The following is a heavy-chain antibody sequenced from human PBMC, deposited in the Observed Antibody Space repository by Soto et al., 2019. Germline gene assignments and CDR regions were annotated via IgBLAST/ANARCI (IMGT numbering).Heavy chain of an antibody. CDR2: MYYGGST. CDR3: ARSTGYGDSYFAY. Sequence: SETLSLTCTVSGGSISLYYWNWIRQPPGKGLEWISYMYYGGSTNYKSSLKSRVTISGDTSKNQFSLKLRSVTAADTAVYFCARSTGYGDSYFAYWGQGALVTVS. D-gene: IGHD4-17*01. CDR1: GGSISLYY. V-gene: IGHV4-59*01. J-gene: IGHJ4*02.